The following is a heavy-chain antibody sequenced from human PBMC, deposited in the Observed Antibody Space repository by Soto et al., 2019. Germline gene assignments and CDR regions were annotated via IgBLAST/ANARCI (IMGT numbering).Heavy chain of an antibody. D-gene: IGHD2-8*01. Sequence: ASVKVSCKASGYTFTSYDINWVRQATGQGLEWMGWMNPNSGNTGYAQKFQGRVTMTRNTSISTAYMELSSLRSEDAAVYYCEREADCTKGVCYAFDIWGQGTMVTVSS. CDR2: MNPNSGNT. CDR3: EREADCTKGVCYAFDI. CDR1: GYTFTSYD. J-gene: IGHJ3*02. V-gene: IGHV1-8*01.